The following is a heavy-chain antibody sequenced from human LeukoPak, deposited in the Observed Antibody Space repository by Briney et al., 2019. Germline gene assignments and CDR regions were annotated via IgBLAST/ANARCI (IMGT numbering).Heavy chain of an antibody. Sequence: SETLSLTCTVSGGSVSSINYYWSWIRQHPGKGLEWIGYIYYSGSTYYNPSLKSRVTISVDTSKNQFSLNLSSVTAADTAVYYCARTYSGYEFDFWGQGTLVTVSS. J-gene: IGHJ4*02. D-gene: IGHD5-12*01. CDR2: IYYSGST. CDR3: ARTYSGYEFDF. CDR1: GGSVSSINYY. V-gene: IGHV4-31*03.